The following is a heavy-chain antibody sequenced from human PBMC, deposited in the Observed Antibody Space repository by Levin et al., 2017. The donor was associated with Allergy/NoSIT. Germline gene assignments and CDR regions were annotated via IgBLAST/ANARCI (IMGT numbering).Heavy chain of an antibody. CDR1: GGSISSDDYY. Sequence: TSETLSLTCTVSGGSISSDDYYWGWIRQPPGKGLEWIGSIYYGGSTYYSPSLKSRVTTSVDTSNNQFSLKLSSVTAADTAVYFCAGLCSGGKTCYSPGGADVWGQGTAVTVSS. D-gene: IGHD2-15*01. V-gene: IGHV4-39*01. J-gene: IGHJ6*02. CDR3: AGLCSGGKTCYSPGGADV. CDR2: IYYGGST.